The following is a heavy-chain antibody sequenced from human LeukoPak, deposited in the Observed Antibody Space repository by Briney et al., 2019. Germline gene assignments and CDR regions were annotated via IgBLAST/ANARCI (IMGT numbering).Heavy chain of an antibody. D-gene: IGHD3-3*01. Sequence: PSETLSLTCTVSGGSISSYYWSWIRQPPGKGLEWIGYIYYSGSTNYNASLTSRVSICVDTSKNQFSLKLSSVTAADTAVYYCATGSGYYMTEYYFDYSGQGTLVTVSS. CDR3: ATGSGYYMTEYYFDY. J-gene: IGHJ4*02. V-gene: IGHV4-59*01. CDR1: GGSISSYY. CDR2: IYYSGST.